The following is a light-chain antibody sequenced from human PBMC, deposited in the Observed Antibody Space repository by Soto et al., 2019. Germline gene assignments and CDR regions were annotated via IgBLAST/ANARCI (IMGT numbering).Light chain of an antibody. CDR1: RSDVGAYNY. J-gene: IGLJ2*01. CDR3: TSWTTSTTMK. V-gene: IGLV2-14*01. CDR2: DVN. Sequence: QSALTQPASVSGSPGQSITISCTGTRSDVGAYNYVSWYQQHPGKAPKLMIYDVNIRPSGVSNRFSGSKSGNTASLTISGLQAEYEADYYCTSWTTSTTMKFGGGTKLTVL.